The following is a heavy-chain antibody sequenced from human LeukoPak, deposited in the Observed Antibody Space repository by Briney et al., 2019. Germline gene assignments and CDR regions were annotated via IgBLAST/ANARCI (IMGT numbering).Heavy chain of an antibody. CDR2: ISAYNGNT. Sequence: ASVKVSCKASGYTFTSYGISWVRQAPGQGLEWMGWISAYNGNTNYAQKLQGRVTMTTDTSMSTAYMELRSLRSDDTAVYYCARAASRVVPAAMGGNWFDPWGQGTLVTVSS. J-gene: IGHJ5*02. CDR1: GYTFTSYG. V-gene: IGHV1-18*01. D-gene: IGHD2-2*01. CDR3: ARAASRVVPAAMGGNWFDP.